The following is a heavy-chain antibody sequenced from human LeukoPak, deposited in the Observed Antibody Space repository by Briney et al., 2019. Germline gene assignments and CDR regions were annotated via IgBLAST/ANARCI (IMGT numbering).Heavy chain of an antibody. CDR2: INPNSGGT. J-gene: IGHJ5*02. CDR1: GYTFTGYY. Sequence: GASVKVSCKASGYTFTGYYMHWVRQAPGQGLEWMGRINPNSGGTNYAQKFQGRIIMTSDTSTSTIYMELSSLRSDDTAVYYCARGDIDHWGQGTLVTVSS. D-gene: IGHD2-15*01. CDR3: ARGDIDH. V-gene: IGHV1-2*06.